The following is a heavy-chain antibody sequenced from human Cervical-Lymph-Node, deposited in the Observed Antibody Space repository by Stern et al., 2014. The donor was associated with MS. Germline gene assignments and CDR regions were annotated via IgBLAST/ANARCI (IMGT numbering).Heavy chain of an antibody. J-gene: IGHJ4*02. Sequence: EVQLVESGGGLVQPGGSLRLSCVASGFTFSSFPMSWVRQAPGKGLEWVGSIKHDGSDQLYVDSVKGRFTSSRDNANNALYLHMNALNAEDTAFYYCAKLTLTRSTAYWGQGILVTVSS. V-gene: IGHV3-7*01. CDR2: IKHDGSDQ. D-gene: IGHD3-9*01. CDR1: GFTFSSFP. CDR3: AKLTLTRSTAY.